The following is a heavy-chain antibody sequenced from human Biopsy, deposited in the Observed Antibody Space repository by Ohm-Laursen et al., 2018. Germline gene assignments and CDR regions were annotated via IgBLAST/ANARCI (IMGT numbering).Heavy chain of an antibody. CDR1: AYSFTSYY. V-gene: IGHV1-46*01. D-gene: IGHD6-19*01. CDR2: INLSGSTT. Sequence: VPSESAFCQASAYSFTSYYMHCVRQAPGHGLGWQGLINLSGSTTSYPQIFQGRVTMTRYMCNSTVYMEVSSLRSTDAAVYFCARNTGWYGDLYYFDYWGQGTLVTVSS. J-gene: IGHJ4*02. CDR3: ARNTGWYGDLYYFDY.